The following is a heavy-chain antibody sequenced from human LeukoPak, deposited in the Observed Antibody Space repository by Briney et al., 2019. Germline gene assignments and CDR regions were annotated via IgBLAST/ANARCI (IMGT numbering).Heavy chain of an antibody. V-gene: IGHV1-18*01. D-gene: IGHD5-18*01. J-gene: IGHJ6*03. CDR2: ISAYNGNT. Sequence: APVKVSCKASGYTFTSYGISWVRQAPGQGLEWMGWISAYNGNTNYAQKLQGRVTMTTDTSTSTAYMELRSLRSDDTAVYYCARDLRGYSYGWEWGDYYYYMDVWGKGTTVTVSS. CDR1: GYTFTSYG. CDR3: ARDLRGYSYGWEWGDYYYYMDV.